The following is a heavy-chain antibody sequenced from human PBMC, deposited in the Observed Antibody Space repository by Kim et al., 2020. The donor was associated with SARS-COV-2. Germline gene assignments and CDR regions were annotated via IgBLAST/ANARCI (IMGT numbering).Heavy chain of an antibody. Sequence: DSVKGRFTISRDNSKTMLYLQMNSRRAEDTAVYYCAKRLVGSTNYYFDYWGQGTLVTVSS. D-gene: IGHD1-26*01. V-gene: IGHV3-23*01. CDR3: AKRLVGSTNYYFDY. J-gene: IGHJ4*02.